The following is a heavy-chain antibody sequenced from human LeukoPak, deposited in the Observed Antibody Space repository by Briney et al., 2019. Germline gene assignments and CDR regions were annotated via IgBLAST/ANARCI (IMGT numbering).Heavy chain of an antibody. V-gene: IGHV3-48*03. Sequence: PGGSLRLSCAASGFTFSSYEMNGVRQAPGKGLEGVSYISSSGSTIYYADSVKGRFTISRDNAKNSLYLQMNSLRAEDTAVYYCASHSAWYLRSLDYWGQGTLVTVSS. J-gene: IGHJ4*02. CDR2: ISSSGSTI. D-gene: IGHD6-19*01. CDR3: ASHSAWYLRSLDY. CDR1: GFTFSSYE.